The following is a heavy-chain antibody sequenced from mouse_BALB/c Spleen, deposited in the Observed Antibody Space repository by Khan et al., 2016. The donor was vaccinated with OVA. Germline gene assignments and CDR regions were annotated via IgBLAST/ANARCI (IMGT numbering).Heavy chain of an antibody. D-gene: IGHD4-1*01. CDR2: ISSDGTYT. Sequence: EVELVESGGDLVKPGGSLKLSCAASGFTFSTYGMSWVRQTPAKRLEWVATISSDGTYTYYPDSVKGRFTISRDNAKNTLYLQMISLKSEDTAMYYEARHLTGSFAYWGQGTMVTVSA. V-gene: IGHV5-6*01. CDR1: GFTFSTYG. J-gene: IGHJ3*01. CDR3: ARHLTGSFAY.